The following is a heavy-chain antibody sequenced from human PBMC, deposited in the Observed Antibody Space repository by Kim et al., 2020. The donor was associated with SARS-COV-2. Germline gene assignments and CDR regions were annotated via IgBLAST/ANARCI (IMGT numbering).Heavy chain of an antibody. CDR2: ISSSSSYI. CDR3: ARDSSSYCGGDCSIDY. Sequence: GGSLRLSCAASGFTFSSYSMNWVRQAPGKGLEWVSSISSSSSYIYYADSVKGRFTISRDNAKNSLYLQMNSLRAEDTAVYYCARDSSSYCGGDCSIDYWGQGTLVTVSS. J-gene: IGHJ4*02. D-gene: IGHD2-21*01. V-gene: IGHV3-21*01. CDR1: GFTFSSYS.